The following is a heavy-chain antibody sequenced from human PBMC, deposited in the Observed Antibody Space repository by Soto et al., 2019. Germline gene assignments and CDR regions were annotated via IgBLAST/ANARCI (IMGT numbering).Heavy chain of an antibody. Sequence: SLRLNFYATVFTFITYCLLWFRQTPGKGLEWVAVIWHDGSNKYYADSVKGRFTISRDNFKNTVFLQMNSLGAEDTAVYYCAGQYCDSSTCYALYRGQGTLVTVSS. CDR1: VFTFITYC. D-gene: IGHD2-2*01. J-gene: IGHJ4*02. CDR3: AGQYCDSSTCYALY. V-gene: IGHV3-33*01. CDR2: IWHDGSNK.